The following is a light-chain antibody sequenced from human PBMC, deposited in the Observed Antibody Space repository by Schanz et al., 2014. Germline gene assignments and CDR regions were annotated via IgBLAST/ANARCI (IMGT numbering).Light chain of an antibody. CDR1: SSDVGTYNY. CDR3: SSYAGSSSWV. Sequence: QSALTQPASVSGSPGQSITISCTGTSSDVGTYNYVSWYQHHPGKAPKLMIYDVSDRPSGVSNRFSGSKSGNTASLTISGLQTEDEADYYCSSYAGSSSWVFGGGTKLTVL. V-gene: IGLV2-14*03. J-gene: IGLJ3*02. CDR2: DVS.